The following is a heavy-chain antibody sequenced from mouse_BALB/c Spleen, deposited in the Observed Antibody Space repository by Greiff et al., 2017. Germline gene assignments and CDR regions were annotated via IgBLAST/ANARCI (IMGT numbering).Heavy chain of an antibody. CDR3: ARKYGNSIDY. V-gene: IGHV5-17*02. CDR2: ISSGSSTI. CDR1: GFTFSSFG. D-gene: IGHD2-10*02. J-gene: IGHJ2*01. Sequence: EVMLVESGGGLVQPGGSRKLSCAASGFTFSSFGMHWVRQAPEKGLEWVAYISSGSSTIYYADTVKGRFTISRDNPKNTLFLQMTSLRSEDTAMYYCARKYGNSIDYWGQGTTLTVSS.